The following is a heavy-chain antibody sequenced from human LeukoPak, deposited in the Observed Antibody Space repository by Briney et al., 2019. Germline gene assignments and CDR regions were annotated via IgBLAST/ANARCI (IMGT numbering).Heavy chain of an antibody. J-gene: IGHJ4*02. Sequence: SETLSLTCTVSGVSISSYYWSWIRQPPGKGLEWIGYIYSSGSTNYNPSLESRVTISVDTSKNQFSLKLSSVTAADTAMYYCARRGYSTGWYYFDYWGQGTLVTVSS. CDR3: ARRGYSTGWYYFDY. V-gene: IGHV4-59*08. CDR2: IYSSGST. D-gene: IGHD6-19*01. CDR1: GVSISSYY.